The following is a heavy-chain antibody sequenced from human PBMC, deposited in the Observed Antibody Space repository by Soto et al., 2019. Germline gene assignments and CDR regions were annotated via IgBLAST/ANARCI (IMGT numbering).Heavy chain of an antibody. CDR3: ARDGSGSMDV. CDR1: GGSISSYY. CDR2: IYYSGST. V-gene: IGHV4-59*01. Sequence: QVQLQESGPGLMKPSETLSLTCTVSGGSISSYYWSWIRQPPGKGLEWIGYIYYSGSTNYNPSLKSRVTISVDTSKNQFSLKLSSVTAADTAVYYCARDGSGSMDVWGQGTTVTVSS. D-gene: IGHD3-10*01. J-gene: IGHJ6*02.